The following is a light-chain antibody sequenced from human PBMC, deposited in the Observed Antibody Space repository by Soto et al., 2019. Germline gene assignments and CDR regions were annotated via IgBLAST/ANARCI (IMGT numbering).Light chain of an antibody. V-gene: IGLV2-14*01. CDR3: SSYTTISTWV. Sequence: QSALTQPASVSGSPGQSITISCTGTSSDVGGYNYVSWYQQHPGKAPKLMISEVSNRPSGVSNRFSGSKSGNTASLTISGLQTEDEADYFCSSYTTISTWVFGGGTKLPS. CDR1: SSDVGGYNY. J-gene: IGLJ3*02. CDR2: EVS.